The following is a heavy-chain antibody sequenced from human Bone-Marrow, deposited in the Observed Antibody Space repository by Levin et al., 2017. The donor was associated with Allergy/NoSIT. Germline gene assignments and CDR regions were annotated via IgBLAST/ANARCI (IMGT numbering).Heavy chain of an antibody. CDR2: MNQDGRQK. J-gene: IGHJ5*02. CDR1: GFTFGTYS. CDR3: ARYCLITNCYATNWFDP. D-gene: IGHD2-2*01. Sequence: RAGGSLRLSCTASGFTFGTYSMAWVRQGPRKGLEWVAAMNQDGRQKYYVDSVKGRFTITRDNAENSLYLQMNSLRAEDSAVYYCARYCLITNCYATNWFDPWGQGTLVTVSS. V-gene: IGHV3-7*01.